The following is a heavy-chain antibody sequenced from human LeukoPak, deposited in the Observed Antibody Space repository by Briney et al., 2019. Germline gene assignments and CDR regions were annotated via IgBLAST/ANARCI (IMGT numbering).Heavy chain of an antibody. CDR1: GFTFSSYA. D-gene: IGHD3-16*01. CDR2: ISGSGGST. CDR3: AKDSSMGFGDD. J-gene: IGHJ4*02. Sequence: GESLRLSCAASGFTFSSYAMSWVRQAPGKGLEWVSAISGSGGSTYYADSVKGRFTISRDDSKNTLYLQMNSLRAEDTAVYYCAKDSSMGFGDDWGQGTLVTVSS. V-gene: IGHV3-23*01.